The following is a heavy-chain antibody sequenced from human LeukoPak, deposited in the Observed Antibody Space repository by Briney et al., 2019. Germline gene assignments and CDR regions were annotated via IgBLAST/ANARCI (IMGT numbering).Heavy chain of an antibody. CDR3: ARGIAVAAPDY. D-gene: IGHD6-19*01. J-gene: IGHJ4*02. CDR1: GFTFSSYW. CDR2: IKHDGSEK. Sequence: PGGSLRLSCAASGFTFSSYWMSWVRQAPGKGLEWVANIKHDGSEKYYVDSVKGRFTISRDNAKNSLYLQMNSLRADDTAVYYCARGIAVAAPDYWGQGSLVTVSS. V-gene: IGHV3-7*01.